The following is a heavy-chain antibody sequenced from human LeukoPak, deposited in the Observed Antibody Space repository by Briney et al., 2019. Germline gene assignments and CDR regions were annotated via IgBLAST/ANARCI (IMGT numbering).Heavy chain of an antibody. D-gene: IGHD1-1*01. V-gene: IGHV3-23*01. CDR2: ISGSGGST. Sequence: GGSLRLSCAASGFTFSSYAMSWVRQAPGKGLEWVSAISGSGGSTYYADSVKGRFTISRDNSKNTLYLQMNSLRAEDTAVYYCAKDLDWNDAVRWFDPWGQGTLVTVSS. CDR1: GFTFSSYA. CDR3: AKDLDWNDAVRWFDP. J-gene: IGHJ5*02.